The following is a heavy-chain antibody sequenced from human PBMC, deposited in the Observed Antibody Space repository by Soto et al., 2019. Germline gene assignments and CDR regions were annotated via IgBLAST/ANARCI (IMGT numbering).Heavy chain of an antibody. CDR3: ARSAITLFGVVSIPPHYYSEMDV. CDR2: IIPIFGIG. Sequence: QVQLVQSGAEVKKPGSSVKVSCKASGGTFNRYAISWVRQAPGQGLEWMGGIIPIFGIGNDAQRFQGRVTIIADESTGTADMVLGSLRSEDTGVYYCARSAITLFGVVSIPPHYYSEMDVWGQGNTVTVSS. CDR1: GGTFNRYA. D-gene: IGHD3-3*01. V-gene: IGHV1-69*01. J-gene: IGHJ6*02.